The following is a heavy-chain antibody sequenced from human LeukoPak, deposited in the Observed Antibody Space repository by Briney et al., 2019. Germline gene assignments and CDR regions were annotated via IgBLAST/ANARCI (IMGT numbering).Heavy chain of an antibody. Sequence: SQTLSLTCTVSGGSISSGGYYWSWIRQHPGKGLEWIGYIYYSGSTYYNPSLKSRVTISVDTSKNQFSLKLSSVTAADTAVYYCARDVRYCSGGSCYDYCYYGMDVWGQGTTVTVSS. V-gene: IGHV4-31*03. CDR1: GGSISSGGYY. CDR3: ARDVRYCSGGSCYDYCYYGMDV. CDR2: IYYSGST. D-gene: IGHD2-15*01. J-gene: IGHJ6*02.